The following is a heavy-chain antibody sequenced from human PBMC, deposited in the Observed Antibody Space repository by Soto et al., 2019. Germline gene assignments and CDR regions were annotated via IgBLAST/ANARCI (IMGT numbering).Heavy chain of an antibody. V-gene: IGHV3-30-3*01. CDR2: ISYDGSNK. CDR1: GFTFSNAW. J-gene: IGHJ6*02. CDR3: ARESQSWGMDV. Sequence: GGSLRLSCAASGFTFSNAWMSWVRQAPGKGLEWVAVISYDGSNKYYADSVKGRFTISRDNSKNTLYLQMNSLRAEDTAVYYCARESQSWGMDVWGQGTTVTVSS.